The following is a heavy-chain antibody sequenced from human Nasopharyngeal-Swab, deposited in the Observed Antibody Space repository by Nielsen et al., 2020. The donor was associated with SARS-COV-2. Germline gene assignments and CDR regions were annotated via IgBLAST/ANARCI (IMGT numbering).Heavy chain of an antibody. V-gene: IGHV4-59*01. Sequence: SETLSLTCTVSGGSISSYYWSWIRQPPGKGLEWIGYIYYSGSTNYNPSLKSRVTISVDTSKNQFSLKLSSVTAADTAVYYCARTIGASRGYSYGSYYHMDVWGKGTTVTVSS. CDR3: ARTIGASRGYSYGSYYHMDV. CDR1: GGSISSYY. J-gene: IGHJ6*03. D-gene: IGHD5-18*01. CDR2: IYYSGST.